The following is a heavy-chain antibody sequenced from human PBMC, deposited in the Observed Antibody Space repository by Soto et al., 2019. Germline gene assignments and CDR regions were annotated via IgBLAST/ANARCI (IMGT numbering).Heavy chain of an antibody. CDR2: IYHGGST. CDR3: ARLSFSYGVDV. Sequence: SETRSLTWAVSGGSSSSANWWTLFRQPPGKGLEWIGEIYHGGSTSYNPSLKSRVTLSLDKFKNHFSLNLTSVTAADTAVYYCARLSFSYGVDVWGQGTTVTVSS. CDR1: GGSSSSANW. J-gene: IGHJ6*02. V-gene: IGHV4-4*02.